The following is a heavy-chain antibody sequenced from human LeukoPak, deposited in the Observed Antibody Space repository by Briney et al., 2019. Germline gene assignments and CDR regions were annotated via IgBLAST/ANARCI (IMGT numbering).Heavy chain of an antibody. CDR2: IYYSGST. V-gene: IGHV4-61*01. J-gene: IGHJ5*02. CDR1: GGSISINTYY. Sequence: SETLSLTCTVSGGSISINTYYWSWIRQPPGKGLEWIGQIYYSGSTYYNPSLKSRVTISLDTSKSQFSLKLTSVTAADTAVYYCAREFHPWGQGTLVTVSS. CDR3: AREFHP.